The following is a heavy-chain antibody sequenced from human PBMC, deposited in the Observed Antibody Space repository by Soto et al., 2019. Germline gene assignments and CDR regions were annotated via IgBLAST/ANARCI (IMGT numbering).Heavy chain of an antibody. D-gene: IGHD2-15*01. CDR3: TTSIVVVVAATYDY. V-gene: IGHV3-15*01. Sequence: PGGSLRLSCAASGFTFSNAWMSWVRQAPGKGLEWVGRIKSKTDGGTTDYAAPVKGRFTISRDDSKNTLYLQMNSLKTEDTAVYYCTTSIVVVVAATYDYWGQGTLVTVSS. CDR1: GFTFSNAW. CDR2: IKSKTDGGTT. J-gene: IGHJ4*02.